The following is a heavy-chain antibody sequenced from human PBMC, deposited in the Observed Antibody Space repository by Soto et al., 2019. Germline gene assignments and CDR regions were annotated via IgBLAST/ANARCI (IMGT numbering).Heavy chain of an antibody. J-gene: IGHJ4*02. Sequence: GGSLRLSCAASGFTFSSYGMHWVRQAPGKGLEWVAVIWYDGSNKYYADSVKGRFTISRDNSKNTLYLQMNSLRAEDTAVYYCARDYCSSTSCMEVGYFDYWGQGTLVTVSS. CDR3: ARDYCSSTSCMEVGYFDY. CDR2: IWYDGSNK. V-gene: IGHV3-33*01. D-gene: IGHD2-2*01. CDR1: GFTFSSYG.